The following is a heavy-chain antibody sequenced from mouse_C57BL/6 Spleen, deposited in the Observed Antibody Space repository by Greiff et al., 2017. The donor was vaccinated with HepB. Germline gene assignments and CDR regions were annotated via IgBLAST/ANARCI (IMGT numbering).Heavy chain of an antibody. CDR1: GYTFTSYW. D-gene: IGHD1-1*01. Sequence: QVQLKQPGTELVKPGASVKLSCKASGYTFTSYWMHWVKQRPGQGLEWIGNINPSNGGTNYNEKFKSKATLTVDKSSSTAYMQLSSLTSEDSAVYYCAISSLRDYAMDYWGQGTSVTVSS. CDR3: AISSLRDYAMDY. CDR2: INPSNGGT. J-gene: IGHJ4*01. V-gene: IGHV1-53*01.